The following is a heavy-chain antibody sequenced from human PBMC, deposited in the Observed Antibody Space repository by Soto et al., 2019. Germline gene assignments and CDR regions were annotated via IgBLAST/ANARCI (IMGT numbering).Heavy chain of an antibody. CDR3: ARASRTWYDILTGYPNWFDP. Sequence: PSESLSLTCTVSGGSICSGGYYWSWIRQHPGKGLEWIGYIYYSGSAYYNPSLKSRVTISVDTSKNQFSLKLSSVTAADTAVYYCARASRTWYDILTGYPNWFDPWGQGTLVTVSS. V-gene: IGHV4-31*03. CDR2: IYYSGSA. D-gene: IGHD3-9*01. CDR1: GGSICSGGYY. J-gene: IGHJ5*02.